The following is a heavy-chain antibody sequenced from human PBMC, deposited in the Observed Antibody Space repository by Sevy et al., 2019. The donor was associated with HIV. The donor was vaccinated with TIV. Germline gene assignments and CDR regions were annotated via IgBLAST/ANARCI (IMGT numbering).Heavy chain of an antibody. J-gene: IGHJ4*02. V-gene: IGHV3-23*01. D-gene: IGHD6-19*01. CDR3: AKLRIAAVPGSGDFDY. CDR1: RFTFSNYA. Sequence: GGSLRLSCAASRFTFSNYAMCWVRQAPGKGLEWVSFISASTISTYYADSVKGRFTISRDNSKNTLFLQMNRLRAEDTAVYYCAKLRIAAVPGSGDFDYWGQGTLVTVSS. CDR2: ISASTIST.